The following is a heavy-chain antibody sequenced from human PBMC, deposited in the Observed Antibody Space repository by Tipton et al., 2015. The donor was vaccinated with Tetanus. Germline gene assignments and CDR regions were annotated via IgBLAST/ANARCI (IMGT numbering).Heavy chain of an antibody. D-gene: IGHD2-21*01. CDR2: ISYSSTSI. Sequence: SLRLSCAASGFSFRDFGMNWVRQAPGKGLEWVSYISYSSTSIYYADSVKGRFVVSRDNAKNSLYLQMNTLRDDDTAVYYCATRGEARANWFGSWGQCTRFPVSS. V-gene: IGHV3-48*02. J-gene: IGHJ5*01. CDR1: GFSFRDFG. CDR3: ATRGEARANWFGS.